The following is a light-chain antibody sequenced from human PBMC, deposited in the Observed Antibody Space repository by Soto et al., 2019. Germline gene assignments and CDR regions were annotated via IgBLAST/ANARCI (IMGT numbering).Light chain of an antibody. J-gene: IGLJ3*02. CDR3: RSYTSSNPIP. CDR1: SSDIGGYNF. CDR2: DVS. V-gene: IGLV2-14*03. Sequence: QSALTQPASVSGSPGQSITISCTGTSSDIGGYNFVSWYQQHPGKAPKLIIFDVSNRPSGMSNRFSGSKSGNTASLTISGLQAEDEADYYCRSYTSSNPIPFGGGTKLTVL.